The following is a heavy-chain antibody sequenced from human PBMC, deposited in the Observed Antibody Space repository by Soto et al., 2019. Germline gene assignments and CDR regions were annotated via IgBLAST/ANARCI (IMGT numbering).Heavy chain of an antibody. CDR1: GFTFHNFW. D-gene: IGHD3-22*01. Sequence: LRLSCVVSGFTFHNFWVTWVRQAPGKGLEWVANIHSDGSEAYYVDSLKGRFTMSRDNGKNSLYMQMNNLRVEDTAVYYCAREKCCSPLHYYYLLDLWGQGTTVTVSS. CDR3: AREKCCSPLHYYYLLDL. V-gene: IGHV3-7*01. CDR2: IHSDGSEA. J-gene: IGHJ6*02.